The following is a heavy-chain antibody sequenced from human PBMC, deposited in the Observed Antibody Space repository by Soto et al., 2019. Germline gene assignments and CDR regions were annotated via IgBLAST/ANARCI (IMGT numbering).Heavy chain of an antibody. Sequence: QVQLVQSGDEVMKPGASVKVSCKASGYTFINHGISWWRQAPGQGLEWMGWISAYNGNTNYEQKFQGRVTMTRDTSTNTAHMELRSLRSDDTAVYYCARGSVKFGELYDAFDVWGLGTMVIVSS. CDR1: GYTFINHG. J-gene: IGHJ3*01. CDR2: ISAYNGNT. D-gene: IGHD3-10*01. CDR3: ARGSVKFGELYDAFDV. V-gene: IGHV1-18*01.